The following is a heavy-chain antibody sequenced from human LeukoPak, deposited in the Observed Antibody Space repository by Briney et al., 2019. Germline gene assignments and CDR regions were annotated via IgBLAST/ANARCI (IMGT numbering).Heavy chain of an antibody. CDR3: ASPFQSASDTFDI. CDR2: INLNSGDT. CDR1: GYTFTGYN. V-gene: IGHV1-2*06. J-gene: IGHJ3*02. D-gene: IGHD3-16*01. Sequence: SVKVSCKASGYTFTGYNVHWVRQAPGQGLEWMGRINLNSGDTDFAQNFQDRVTLTRATSVTTAFMELSSLRFDDTALYYCASPFQSASDTFDIWGQGTMVTVSS.